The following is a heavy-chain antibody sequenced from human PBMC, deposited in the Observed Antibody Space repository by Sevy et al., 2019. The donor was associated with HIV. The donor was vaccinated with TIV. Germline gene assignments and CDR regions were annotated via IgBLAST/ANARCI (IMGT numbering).Heavy chain of an antibody. Sequence: ASVKVSCKVSGYTLSQVSMHWVRQVPGKGLEWMGSFDPEDGETIYAQKFQGRLTMTEDTSTDTAYMELSSLKPEDTAVFYCAITKDYYDSSGCPFDYWGQGTLVTVSS. CDR3: AITKDYYDSSGCPFDY. V-gene: IGHV1-24*01. J-gene: IGHJ4*02. CDR2: FDPEDGET. CDR1: GYTLSQVS. D-gene: IGHD3-22*01.